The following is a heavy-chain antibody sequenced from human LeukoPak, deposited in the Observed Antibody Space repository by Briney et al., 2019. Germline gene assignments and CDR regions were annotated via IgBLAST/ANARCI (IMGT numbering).Heavy chain of an antibody. CDR1: GFTYSTYV. J-gene: IGHJ4*02. CDR2: ISSNGDNT. Sequence: GGSLRLSCSVSGFTYSTYVMHWVRQAPGKGLEYVSAISSNGDNTYYADSVKGRFTISRDNSKNTLYLQMSSLRPDDTAVYFCVRGTGYWGQGTLVTVSS. V-gene: IGHV3-64D*06. CDR3: VRGTGY.